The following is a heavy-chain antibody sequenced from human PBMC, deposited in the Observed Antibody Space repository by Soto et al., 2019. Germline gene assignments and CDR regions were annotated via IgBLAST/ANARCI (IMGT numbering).Heavy chain of an antibody. CDR1: GGSISSSSYY. V-gene: IGHV4-39*01. D-gene: IGHD4-17*01. Sequence: LETLCLTCTVSGGSISSSSYYWGWIRQPPGKGLEWIGSIYYSGSTYYNPSLKSRVTISVDTSKNQFSLKLSSVTAADTAVYYCARGFPTVVTVDYWGQGTLVTVSS. CDR3: ARGFPTVVTVDY. J-gene: IGHJ4*02. CDR2: IYYSGST.